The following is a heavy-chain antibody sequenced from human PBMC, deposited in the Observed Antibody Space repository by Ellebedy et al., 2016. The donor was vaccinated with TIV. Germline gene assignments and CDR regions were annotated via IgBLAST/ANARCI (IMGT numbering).Heavy chain of an antibody. D-gene: IGHD4-23*01. V-gene: IGHV3-23*01. CDR3: ARDPVGVGPAFDI. CDR1: GLTFSSHA. J-gene: IGHJ3*02. CDR2: ISGSGGNT. Sequence: GESLKISCAASGLTFSSHAMSWVRQAPGKGLEWVSSISGSGGNTYYADSVKGRFAISRDNSKNTVYLQMNGLRAEDTAVYYCARDPVGVGPAFDIWGQGTMVTVSS.